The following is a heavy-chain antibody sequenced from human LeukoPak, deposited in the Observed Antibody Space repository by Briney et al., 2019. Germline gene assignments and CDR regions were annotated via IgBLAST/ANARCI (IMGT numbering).Heavy chain of an antibody. CDR1: GFTLSSYA. D-gene: IGHD5-24*01. V-gene: IGHV3-23*01. Sequence: GSLRLSCAASGFTLSSYAMSWVRQAPGKGLEWVSAISDTGNTYHADSVKGRFTISRDNSKNTLYLQMNSLRAEDTALYYCAKGRGEMTTGFDYWGQGTLVTVSS. CDR2: ISDTGNT. J-gene: IGHJ4*02. CDR3: AKGRGEMTTGFDY.